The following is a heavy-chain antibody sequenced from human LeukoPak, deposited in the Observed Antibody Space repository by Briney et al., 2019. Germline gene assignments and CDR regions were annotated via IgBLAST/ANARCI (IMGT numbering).Heavy chain of an antibody. Sequence: GGSLRLSCAASGFTFSSYGMHWVRQAPGKGLEWLAVISDDGSNKYYADSVKGRFTISRDNSKNTLYLQMNSLRAEDTAVYYCAKDARGYCSGGSCYSFDYWGQGTLVTVSS. V-gene: IGHV3-30*18. CDR3: AKDARGYCSGGSCYSFDY. D-gene: IGHD2-15*01. CDR1: GFTFSSYG. J-gene: IGHJ4*02. CDR2: ISDDGSNK.